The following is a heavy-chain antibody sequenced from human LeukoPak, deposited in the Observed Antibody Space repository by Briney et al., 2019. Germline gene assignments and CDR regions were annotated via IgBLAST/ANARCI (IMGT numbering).Heavy chain of an antibody. CDR2: IYYLGST. D-gene: IGHD1-7*01. V-gene: IGHV4-39*07. Sequence: SETLSLTCTVSGGSISSSSYYWGWIRQPPGKGLEWIGSIYYLGSTYYNPSLKSRVTISVDTSKNQFSLKLSSVTAADTAVYYCARGLLFYNWNYRSNWFDPWGQGTLVTVSS. J-gene: IGHJ5*02. CDR3: ARGLLFYNWNYRSNWFDP. CDR1: GGSISSSSYY.